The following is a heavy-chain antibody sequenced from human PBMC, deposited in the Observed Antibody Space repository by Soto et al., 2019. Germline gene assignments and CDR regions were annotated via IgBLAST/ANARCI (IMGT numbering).Heavy chain of an antibody. J-gene: IGHJ3*02. Sequence: ASVKVSCKASGYTFTSYGISWVRQAPGKGLEWMGWISAYNGNTNYAQKLQGRVTMTTDTSTSTAYMELRSLRSDDTAVYYCARGQEYCTNGVCYPDAFDIWGQGTMVTVSS. CDR2: ISAYNGNT. CDR1: GYTFTSYG. D-gene: IGHD2-8*01. V-gene: IGHV1-18*01. CDR3: ARGQEYCTNGVCYPDAFDI.